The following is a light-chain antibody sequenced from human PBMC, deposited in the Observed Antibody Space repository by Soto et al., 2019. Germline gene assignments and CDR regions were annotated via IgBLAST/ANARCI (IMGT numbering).Light chain of an antibody. CDR1: SSNIGSYT. CDR3: AAWYDSLNGVV. J-gene: IGLJ2*01. V-gene: IGLV1-44*01. CDR2: SNN. Sequence: QSVLTQPPSASGTPGQRVTISCSGSSSNIGSYTVNWYQQLPGTAPKLLIYSNNQRPSGVPARFSGSKSGTTVSLAISGLQAEDEADYYCAAWYDSLNGVVFGGGTKLTVL.